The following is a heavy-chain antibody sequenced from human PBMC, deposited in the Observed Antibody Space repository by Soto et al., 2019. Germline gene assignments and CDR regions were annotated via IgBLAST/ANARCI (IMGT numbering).Heavy chain of an antibody. J-gene: IGHJ5*02. CDR1: GYTFTSYA. CDR3: ARGVGSGSYYNQYNWFDP. V-gene: IGHV1-3*01. Sequence: ASVKVSCKASGYTFTSYAMHWVRQAPGQRLEWMGWINAGNGNTKYAQKVQGRVTMTTDTSTSTAYMELRSLRSDDTAVYYCARGVGSGSYYNQYNWFDPWGQRTLVTVSS. D-gene: IGHD3-10*01. CDR2: INAGNGNT.